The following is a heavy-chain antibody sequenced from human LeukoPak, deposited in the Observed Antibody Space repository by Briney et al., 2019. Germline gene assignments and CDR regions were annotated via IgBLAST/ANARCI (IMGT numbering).Heavy chain of an antibody. CDR3: ARERQGTSHYDGKESFDY. V-gene: IGHV3-7*01. Sequence: GGSLKLSCVASAFTFSNSWMSWVRQVPGKGLEWVANIEQDGREKNYVGSVKGRFTISRDNGKNSLYLEMNSLRAEDTAVYYCARERQGTSHYDGKESFDYWGQGTLVTVSS. J-gene: IGHJ4*02. CDR2: IEQDGREK. D-gene: IGHD4-23*01. CDR1: AFTFSNSW.